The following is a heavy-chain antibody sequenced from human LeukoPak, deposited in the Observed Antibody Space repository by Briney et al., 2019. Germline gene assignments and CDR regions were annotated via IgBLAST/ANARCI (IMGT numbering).Heavy chain of an antibody. Sequence: PSGPRSLTGIVPGGSLVSKYWSWIRQPQGKGLEWIGYIYYSGSTNYNPSLKSRVTISVDTSKNQFSLKLSSVTAADTAVYYCARDGPYYYGSGSPSGMDVWGQGTTVTVSS. V-gene: IGHV4-59*01. CDR3: ARDGPYYYGSGSPSGMDV. J-gene: IGHJ6*02. D-gene: IGHD3-10*01. CDR2: IYYSGST. CDR1: GGSLVSKY.